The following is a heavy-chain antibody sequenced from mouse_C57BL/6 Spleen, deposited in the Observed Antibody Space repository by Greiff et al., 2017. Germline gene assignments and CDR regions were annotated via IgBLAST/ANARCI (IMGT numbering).Heavy chain of an antibody. V-gene: IGHV1-81*01. J-gene: IGHJ2*01. CDR1: GYTFTSYG. Sequence: VQLQESGAELARPGASVKLSCKASGYTFTSYGISWVKQRTGQGLEWIGEIYPRSGNTYYNEKFKGKATLTADKSSSTAYMELRSLTSEDSAVYFCARVAYGSSCDYWGQGTTLTVSS. D-gene: IGHD1-1*01. CDR3: ARVAYGSSCDY. CDR2: IYPRSGNT.